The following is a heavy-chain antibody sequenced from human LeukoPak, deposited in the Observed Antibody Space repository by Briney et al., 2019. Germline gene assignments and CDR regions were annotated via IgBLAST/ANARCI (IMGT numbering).Heavy chain of an antibody. CDR3: ARDLRILWFGEHPVCGY. V-gene: IGHV1-18*04. CDR1: GYTFTSYG. J-gene: IGHJ4*02. CDR2: ISAYNGNT. D-gene: IGHD3-10*01. Sequence: GASVKVSCKASGYTFTSYGISWVRQAPGQGLEWMGWISAYNGNTNYAQKLQGRVTMTTDTSTSTAYMELRSLRSDDAAVYYCARDLRILWFGEHPVCGYWGQGTLVTVSS.